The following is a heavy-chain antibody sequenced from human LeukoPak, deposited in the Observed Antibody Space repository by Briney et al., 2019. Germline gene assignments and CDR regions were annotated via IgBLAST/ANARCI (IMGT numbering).Heavy chain of an antibody. Sequence: GGSLTLSCAGSGFTIGSYWVSWVRQAPGKGLEWVANIRQDGSEKYYVDSVKGRLTISRDNAKNSLYLQMNSLRAEDTGIYYCARAGYYGDDAFDLWGQGTMVTVSS. CDR1: GFTIGSYW. D-gene: IGHD2/OR15-2a*01. V-gene: IGHV3-7*01. J-gene: IGHJ3*01. CDR3: ARAGYYGDDAFDL. CDR2: IRQDGSEK.